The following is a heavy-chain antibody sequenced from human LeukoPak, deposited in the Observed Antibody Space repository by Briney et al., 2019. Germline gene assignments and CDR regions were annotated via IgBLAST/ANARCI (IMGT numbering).Heavy chain of an antibody. D-gene: IGHD2/OR15-2a*01. CDR1: GYTFTRYY. CDR3: ARDLSIPGGPPGSFDI. J-gene: IGHJ3*02. Sequence: ASVKGSCKASGYTFTRYYMHWVRHAPGQGLEWMGIINPSGGSTSYAQKFQGRVTMTRDTSTSTVYMELSSLRSEDTAVYYCARDLSIPGGPPGSFDIWGQGTMVTVSS. CDR2: INPSGGST. V-gene: IGHV1-46*01.